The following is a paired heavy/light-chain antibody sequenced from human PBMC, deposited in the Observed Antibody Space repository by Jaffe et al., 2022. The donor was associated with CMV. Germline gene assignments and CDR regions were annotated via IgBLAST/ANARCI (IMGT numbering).Light chain of an antibody. J-gene: IGLJ3*02. CDR3: AAWDDSLNGSWV. CDR2: SNN. V-gene: IGLV1-44*01. CDR1: SSNIGSNT. Sequence: QSVLTQPPSASGTPGQRVTISCSGSSSNIGSNTVNWYQQLPGTAPKLLIYSNNQRPSGVPDRFSGSKSGTSASLAISGLQSEDEADYYCAAWDDSLNGSWVFGGGTKLTVL.
Heavy chain of an antibody. Sequence: QVQLVQSGAEVKKPGASVKVSCKVSGYTLTELSMHWVRQAPGKGLEWMGGFDPEDGETIYAQKFQGRVTMTEDTSTDTAYMELSSLRSEDTAVYYCATDPTDYGGNSSFRNWFDPWGQGTLVTVSS. V-gene: IGHV1-24*01. CDR1: GYTLTELS. D-gene: IGHD4-17*01. CDR3: ATDPTDYGGNSSFRNWFDP. CDR2: FDPEDGET. J-gene: IGHJ5*02.